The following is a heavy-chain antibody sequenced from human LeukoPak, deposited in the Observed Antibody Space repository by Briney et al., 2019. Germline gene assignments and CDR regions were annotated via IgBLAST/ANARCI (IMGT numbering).Heavy chain of an antibody. D-gene: IGHD2-15*01. V-gene: IGHV4-59*01. Sequence: SETLSLTCTVSGASINKDYWAWIRQPPGRGLEWIGYVIDSDFNEANGDITNYNPSLETRVTTSRDTPKNQFSLKLSSMTAADTAIYYCVGASADSGGAFDVWGHGTVVTVSS. J-gene: IGHJ3*01. CDR1: GASINKDY. CDR2: VIDSDFNEANGDIT. CDR3: VGASADSGGAFDV.